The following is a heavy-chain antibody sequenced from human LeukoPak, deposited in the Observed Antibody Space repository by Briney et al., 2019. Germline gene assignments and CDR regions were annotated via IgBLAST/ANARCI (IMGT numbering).Heavy chain of an antibody. Sequence: GASLTLSCAASGFTFSNYAMSWVRQPPGKGLEWVSAITGSGGNTYYADPVKGRFTISRDNSKNTVFLQMNSLRAEDTAVYYCAKWGDYDVLTGYYVSDYWGQGTLVTVSS. CDR3: AKWGDYDVLTGYYVSDY. CDR1: GFTFSNYA. J-gene: IGHJ4*02. D-gene: IGHD3-9*01. CDR2: ITGSGGNT. V-gene: IGHV3-23*01.